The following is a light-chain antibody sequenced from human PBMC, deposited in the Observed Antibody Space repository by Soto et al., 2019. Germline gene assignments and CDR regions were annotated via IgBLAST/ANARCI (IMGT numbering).Light chain of an antibody. CDR3: QQYGSSLTWT. CDR1: QSVSSSY. V-gene: IGKV3-20*01. CDR2: GAS. Sequence: EMVLTKYPGTLSLSPGERATLSCRASQSVSSSYLAWYQQKPGQAPRLLIYGASSRATGIPDRFSGSGSGTDFTLTISRLEPEDFAVYYCQQYGSSLTWTFGQGTKVEIK. J-gene: IGKJ1*01.